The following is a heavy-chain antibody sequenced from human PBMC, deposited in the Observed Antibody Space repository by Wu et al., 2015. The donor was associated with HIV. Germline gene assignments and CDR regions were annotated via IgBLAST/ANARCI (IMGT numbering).Heavy chain of an antibody. V-gene: IGHV1-2*02. Sequence: QVQLVQSGAEVKKPGASVKVSCKASGYTFTGYYMHWVRQAPGQGLEWMGWINPNSGGTNYAQKFQGRVTMTRDTSISTAYMELSRLRSDDTAVYYCARVGGPETGDGWFDPWGQGTLVTVSS. D-gene: IGHD7-27*01. J-gene: IGHJ5*02. CDR2: INPNSGGT. CDR1: GYTFTGYY. CDR3: ARVGGPETGDGWFDP.